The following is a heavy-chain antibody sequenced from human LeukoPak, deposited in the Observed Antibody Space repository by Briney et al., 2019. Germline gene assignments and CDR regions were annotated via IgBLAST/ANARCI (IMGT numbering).Heavy chain of an antibody. Sequence: SVKVSCKASGGDFNSHIINWVRQAPGQGLEWMGRIIPMRSITNYAQKFQGRVTITADKSTSTAYMELSSLRSEDTAVYYCARDRTTIFGVVSSFWYWGQGTLVTVSS. V-gene: IGHV1-69*04. D-gene: IGHD3-3*01. CDR3: ARDRTTIFGVVSSFWY. CDR2: IIPMRSIT. CDR1: GGDFNSHI. J-gene: IGHJ4*02.